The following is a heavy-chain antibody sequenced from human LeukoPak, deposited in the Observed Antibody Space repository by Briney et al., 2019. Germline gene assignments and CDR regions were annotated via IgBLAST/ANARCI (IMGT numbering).Heavy chain of an antibody. V-gene: IGHV3-23*01. J-gene: IGHJ4*02. D-gene: IGHD3-10*01. CDR3: AKDDAWLRFGE. Sequence: WRSLRLSCAASGFTFSTYGMSWVSQAPGKGLEWVSDIRGSGTSTYYADSVKGRFTISRDNSKNTLYLQMNSLRAEDTAVYYCAKDDAWLRFGEWSQGTLVTVSS. CDR2: IRGSGTST. CDR1: GFTFSTYG.